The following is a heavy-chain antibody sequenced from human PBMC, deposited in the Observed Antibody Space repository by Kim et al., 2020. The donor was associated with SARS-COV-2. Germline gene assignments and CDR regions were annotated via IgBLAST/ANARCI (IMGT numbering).Heavy chain of an antibody. CDR1: GASVSTTDW. Sequence: SETLSLTCAVSGASVSTTDWWSWVRQPPGKGLEWIGESYHSGRSNYSPSLKSRVTISVDTSKNQFSLNLYSVTAADTAVYYCARTYCSNGVCFHVDSWGQGTLVTVSS. V-gene: IGHV4-4*02. D-gene: IGHD2-8*01. CDR3: ARTYCSNGVCFHVDS. J-gene: IGHJ4*02. CDR2: SYHSGRS.